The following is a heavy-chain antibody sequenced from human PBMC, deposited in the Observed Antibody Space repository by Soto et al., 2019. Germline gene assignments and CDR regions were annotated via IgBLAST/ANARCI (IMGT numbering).Heavy chain of an antibody. D-gene: IGHD3-22*01. V-gene: IGHV4-34*01. J-gene: IGHJ4*02. CDR1: GGSFSGYY. CDR2: INHSGST. CDR3: ARVARSSGYYFPPRY. Sequence: SETLSLTCAVYGGSFSGYYWSWIRQPPGKGLEWIGEINHSGSTNYNPSLKSRVTISVDTSKNQFSLKLSSVTAADTAVYYCARVARSSGYYFPPRYWGQGTLVTVSS.